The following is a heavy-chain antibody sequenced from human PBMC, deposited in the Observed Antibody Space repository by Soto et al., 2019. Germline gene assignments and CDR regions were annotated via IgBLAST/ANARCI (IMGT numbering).Heavy chain of an antibody. V-gene: IGHV3-23*01. CDR3: AKAKVLSDYGSGSYDYYYYGMDV. CDR2: IGGSGTNT. Sequence: GGSLRLSCAASAFPFSNYAMSWVRQAPGKGLQWLSAIGGSGTNTYYADSVKGRFTISRDNSKNTLYLQMNSLRAEDTAVYYCAKAKVLSDYGSGSYDYYYYGMDVWGQGTTVTVSS. CDR1: AFPFSNYA. D-gene: IGHD3-10*01. J-gene: IGHJ6*02.